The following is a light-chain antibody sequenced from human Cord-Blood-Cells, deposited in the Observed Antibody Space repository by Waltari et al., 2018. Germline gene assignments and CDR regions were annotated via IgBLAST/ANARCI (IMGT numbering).Light chain of an antibody. CDR2: RNN. Sequence: QAGLTQPPSVSKGLRQTATLTCTGNSNNVGNQGAAWLQQHQGHPPKLLSCRNNNRPSGSSERLAASRSGNTASLTITGLQPEDEADYYCSAWDSSLSAWVFGGGTKLTVL. CDR1: SNNVGNQG. J-gene: IGLJ3*02. V-gene: IGLV10-54*01. CDR3: SAWDSSLSAWV.